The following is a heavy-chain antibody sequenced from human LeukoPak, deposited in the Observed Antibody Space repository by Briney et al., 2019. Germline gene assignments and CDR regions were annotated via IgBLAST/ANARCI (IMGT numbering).Heavy chain of an antibody. Sequence: SETLSLTCTVSGGSISSYYWSWIRQPPGKGLEYIGYIYNSGRTFYNPSLKSRVTISADTSKKQFSLKLTSVTAADTAVYYCARGAGGYRSDPWGQGTLVTVSS. J-gene: IGHJ5*02. V-gene: IGHV4-59*01. D-gene: IGHD1-1*01. CDR1: GGSISSYY. CDR3: ARGAGGYRSDP. CDR2: IYNSGRT.